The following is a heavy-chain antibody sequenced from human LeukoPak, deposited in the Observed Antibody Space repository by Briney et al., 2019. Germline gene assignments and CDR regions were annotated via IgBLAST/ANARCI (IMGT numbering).Heavy chain of an antibody. Sequence: PSETLSLTCTVSGGSIRTYYWSWIRQPPGKGLEWIGYIYYSGSANYNPSLESRVTISVDTSKNHFSLKLSSVTAADTAVYYCARHYGYSYGPDYWGQGTLVTVSS. D-gene: IGHD5-18*01. V-gene: IGHV4-59*08. CDR1: GGSIRTYY. CDR3: ARHYGYSYGPDY. J-gene: IGHJ4*02. CDR2: IYYSGSA.